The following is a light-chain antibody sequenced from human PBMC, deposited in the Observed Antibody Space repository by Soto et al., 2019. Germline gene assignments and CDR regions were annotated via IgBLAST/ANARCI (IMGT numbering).Light chain of an antibody. CDR2: KAS. V-gene: IGKV1-5*03. CDR3: QHYNSYSEA. CDR1: QTISSW. Sequence: DIEMTQSPSTLSGSVGDRVTITCRASQTISSWLAWYQQKPGKAPKLLIYKASTLKSGVPSRFRGRGSGTEFTLTISRLQPDDFATYYCQHYNSYSEAFGQGTKVDIK. J-gene: IGKJ1*01.